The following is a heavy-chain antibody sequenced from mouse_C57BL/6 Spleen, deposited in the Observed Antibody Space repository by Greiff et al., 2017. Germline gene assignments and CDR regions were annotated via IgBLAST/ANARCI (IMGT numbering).Heavy chain of an antibody. CDR2: IYPRSGNT. CDR3: ARGETGYWYFDV. Sequence: LVESGAELARPGASVKLSCKASGYTFTSYGISWVKQRTGPGLEWIGEIYPRSGNTYYNEKFKGKATLTADKSSSPSVMELLSLTSEDSAVYCCARGETGYWYFDVWGTGTTVTVAS. J-gene: IGHJ1*03. CDR1: GYTFTSYG. V-gene: IGHV1-81*01. D-gene: IGHD4-1*01.